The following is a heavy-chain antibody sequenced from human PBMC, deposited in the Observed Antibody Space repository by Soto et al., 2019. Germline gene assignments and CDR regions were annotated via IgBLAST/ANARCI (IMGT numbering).Heavy chain of an antibody. CDR3: ARGDPLAFHY. Sequence: QITLKESGPALVKPTQTLTLTCTFSGFSLSPSGVAVAWIRQPPGKALEWLALIYWNGIERYNPSLKSRLTITKDTSKNQVVLTVTNMDPVDTATYFCARGDPLAFHYWGQGTLVTV. V-gene: IGHV2-5*01. CDR2: IYWNGIE. J-gene: IGHJ4*02. CDR1: GFSLSPSGVA. D-gene: IGHD3-10*01.